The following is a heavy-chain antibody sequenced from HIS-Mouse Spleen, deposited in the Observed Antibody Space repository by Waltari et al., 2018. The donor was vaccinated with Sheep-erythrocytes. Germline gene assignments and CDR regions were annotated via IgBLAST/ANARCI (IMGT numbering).Heavy chain of an antibody. Sequence: QLQLQESGPGLVKPSDTLSLTCTVSGGSISSSSYYWGWIRQPPGKGLEGIGSIYYSGSTYYNPSLKSRVTISVDTSKNQFSLKLSSVTAADTAVYYCARVSVAARFDYWGQGTLVTVSS. CDR2: IYYSGST. V-gene: IGHV4-39*07. CDR3: ARVSVAARFDY. J-gene: IGHJ4*02. CDR1: GGSISSSSYY. D-gene: IGHD6-6*01.